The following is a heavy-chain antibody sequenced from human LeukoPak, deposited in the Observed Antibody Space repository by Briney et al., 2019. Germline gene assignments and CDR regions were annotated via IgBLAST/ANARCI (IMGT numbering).Heavy chain of an antibody. Sequence: SETLSLTCAVYGGSFSGYYWSWIRQPPGKGLELIGEINHSGSTNYNPSLKSRVTISVDTSKNQFSLKLSSVTAADAAVYYCARGWGSSWFNWFDPWGQGTLVTVSS. CDR3: ARGWGSSWFNWFDP. J-gene: IGHJ5*02. CDR1: GGSFSGYY. CDR2: INHSGST. V-gene: IGHV4-34*01. D-gene: IGHD6-13*01.